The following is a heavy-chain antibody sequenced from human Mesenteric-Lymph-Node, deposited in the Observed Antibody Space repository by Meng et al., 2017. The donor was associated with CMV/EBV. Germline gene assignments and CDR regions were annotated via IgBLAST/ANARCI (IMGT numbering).Heavy chain of an antibody. CDR2: IYYSGAT. J-gene: IGHJ1*01. D-gene: IGHD3-10*01. V-gene: IGHV4-4*02. CDR3: ARDNGSESALLYFRD. Sequence: SGYYSSRTSWWGWVRQAPGKGLGWIGEIYYSGATNYNPSLKGRVTLSVDKSKNHFALKVTSVTAADTAVYYCARDNGSESALLYFRDWGQGTLVTVSS. CDR1: GYYSSRTSW.